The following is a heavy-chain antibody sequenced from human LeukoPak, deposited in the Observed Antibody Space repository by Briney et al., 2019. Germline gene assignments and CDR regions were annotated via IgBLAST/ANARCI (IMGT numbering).Heavy chain of an antibody. CDR3: ARDRIQTSYYYYGMDV. Sequence: GALVKVSCKASGYTFTSYGISWVRQAPGQGLEWMGWISAYNGNTNYLQRLQGRVTMTTDTSTSTAYMELRSLRSDDTAVYYCARDRIQTSYYYYGMDVWGQGTTVTVSS. CDR2: ISAYNGNT. CDR1: GYTFTSYG. J-gene: IGHJ6*02. V-gene: IGHV1-18*01.